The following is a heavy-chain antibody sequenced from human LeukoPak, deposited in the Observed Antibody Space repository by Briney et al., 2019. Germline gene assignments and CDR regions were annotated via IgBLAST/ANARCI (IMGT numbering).Heavy chain of an antibody. CDR3: AKDGGPHYDFWSGPYY. J-gene: IGHJ4*02. V-gene: IGHV3-23*01. D-gene: IGHD3-3*01. CDR2: ISGSGGST. Sequence: GGSLRLSCAASGFTFSSYAMSWVRQAPGKGLEWVSAISGSGGSTYYADSVKGRFTIPRDNSKNTLYLQMNSLRAEDTAVYYCAKDGGPHYDFWSGPYYWGQGTLVTVSS. CDR1: GFTFSSYA.